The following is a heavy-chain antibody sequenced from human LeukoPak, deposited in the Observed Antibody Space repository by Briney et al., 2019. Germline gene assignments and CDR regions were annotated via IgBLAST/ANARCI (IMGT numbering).Heavy chain of an antibody. J-gene: IGHJ4*02. CDR2: MNPNSGNT. D-gene: IGHD1-26*01. V-gene: IGHV1-8*01. Sequence: ASVKVSCKASGYTFTSYDINWVRQATGQGLEWMGWMNPNSGNTGYAQKFQGRVTMTRNTSISTAYMELSSLRSEDTAVYYCAREDGGILGATFDYRGQGTLVTVSS. CDR3: AREDGGILGATFDY. CDR1: GYTFTSYD.